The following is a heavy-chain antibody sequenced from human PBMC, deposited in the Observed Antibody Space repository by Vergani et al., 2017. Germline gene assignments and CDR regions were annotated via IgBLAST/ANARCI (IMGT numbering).Heavy chain of an antibody. CDR1: GFTFDDYT. Sequence: EVQLVESGGGLVQPGRSLRLSCAASGFTFDDYTMHWVRQAPGKGLEWVSLISWDGGSTYYADSVKGRFTISRDNSKNSLYLQMNSLRTEDTALYYCAKDHYDILTGYYHYFDYWGQGTLVTVSS. V-gene: IGHV3-43*01. J-gene: IGHJ4*02. CDR2: ISWDGGST. D-gene: IGHD3-9*01. CDR3: AKDHYDILTGYYHYFDY.